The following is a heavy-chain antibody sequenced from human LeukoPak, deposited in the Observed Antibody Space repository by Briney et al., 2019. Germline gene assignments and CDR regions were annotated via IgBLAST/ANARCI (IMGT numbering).Heavy chain of an antibody. CDR1: GFIFSSYT. J-gene: IGHJ4*02. CDR2: ISYDENNK. Sequence: PGRSLRLSCAASGFIFSSYTMHWVRQAPGKGLEWVAVISYDENNKYYADSVQGRFTISRDNSKSTLSLQMNSLRAEDTAVYYCARDFGEGQAAAGKGGNYWGQGTLVTVSS. V-gene: IGHV3-30*04. D-gene: IGHD6-13*01. CDR3: ARDFGEGQAAAGKGGNY.